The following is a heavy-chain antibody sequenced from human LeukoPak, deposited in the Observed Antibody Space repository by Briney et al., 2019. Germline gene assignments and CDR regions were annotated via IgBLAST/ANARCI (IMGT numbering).Heavy chain of an antibody. V-gene: IGHV1-46*01. CDR1: GYTFTGYY. Sequence: ASVKVSCKASGYTFTGYYMHWVRQAPGQGLEWMGIINPSGGSTTNAQKFQGRVTMTRDMSTSTVYMDLISLRSEDTAVYYCASGRTDIVVVPATLRNYYFDYWGQGTLVTVSS. D-gene: IGHD2-2*01. CDR2: INPSGGST. J-gene: IGHJ4*02. CDR3: ASGRTDIVVVPATLRNYYFDY.